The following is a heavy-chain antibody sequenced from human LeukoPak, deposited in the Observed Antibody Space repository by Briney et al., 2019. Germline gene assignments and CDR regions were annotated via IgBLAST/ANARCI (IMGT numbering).Heavy chain of an antibody. CDR1: GFTFSDSP. CDR3: ARESPVAAVGRSWFDP. D-gene: IGHD6-13*01. J-gene: IGHJ5*02. Sequence: GGSLRLSCVASGFTFSDSPMTWVRQAPGKGLEWVSTISGGGVTTYYADSVKGRLTISRDNSKNTVSLQMNSLRDDDTAVYFCARESPVAAVGRSWFDPWGQGTLVTVSS. CDR2: ISGGGVTT. V-gene: IGHV3-23*01.